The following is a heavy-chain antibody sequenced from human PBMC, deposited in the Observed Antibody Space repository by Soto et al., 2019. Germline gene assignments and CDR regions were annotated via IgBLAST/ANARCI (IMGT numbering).Heavy chain of an antibody. CDR3: GSTNYNPSLKSRVTISVDTSKNQFSLKLSSVTAADTAVYYCARHPPFGCSGGSCYSLRPAYYFDY. CDR1: GFTFSSYS. D-gene: IGHD3-10*01. Sequence: PGGSLRLSCAASGFTFSSYSMNWVRKAPGKGLEWVSSISSSSSYIYYADSVKGRFTISRDNAKNSLYLQMNSLRAEDTAVYYSGSTNYNPSLKSRVTISVDTSKNQFSLKLSSVTAADTAVYYCARHPPFGCSGGSCYSLRPAYYFDYWGQGTLVTVSS. V-gene: IGHV3-21*01. J-gene: IGHJ4*02. CDR2: ISSSSSYI.